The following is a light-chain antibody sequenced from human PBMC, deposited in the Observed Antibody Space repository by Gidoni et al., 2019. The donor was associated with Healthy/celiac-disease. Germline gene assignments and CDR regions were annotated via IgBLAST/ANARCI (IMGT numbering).Light chain of an antibody. J-gene: IGKJ2*01. CDR1: QDISNY. CDR2: DAS. Sequence: DIQMTQSPSSLSASVGDRVTITCQASQDISNYLNWYQQKPGKAPKLLIYDASNLETGVPSRFSGSGSGTDFTFTISSLQPEDIATYYCQQYDNLPLYXLXQGTKLEIK. V-gene: IGKV1-33*01. CDR3: QQYDNLPLYX.